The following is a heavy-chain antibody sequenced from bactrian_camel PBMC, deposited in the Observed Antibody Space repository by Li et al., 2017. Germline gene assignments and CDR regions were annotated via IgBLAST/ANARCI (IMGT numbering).Heavy chain of an antibody. CDR1: GYRYSSHC. V-gene: IGHV3S53*01. J-gene: IGHJ4*01. D-gene: IGHD6*01. Sequence: HVQLVESGGGSVQPGGSLRLSCAASGYRYSSHCMGWFRQAPGKERKGVASFGSDGTTVYADSVKGRFTISRDNAKNTMYLQMNDLKPEDTAMYYCAADVGSMSGNCRPNYWGQGTQVTVS. CDR3: AADVGSMSGNCRPNY. CDR2: FGSDGTT.